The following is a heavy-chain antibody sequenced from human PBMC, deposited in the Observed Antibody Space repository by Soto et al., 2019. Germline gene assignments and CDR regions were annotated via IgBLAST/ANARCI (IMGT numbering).Heavy chain of an antibody. J-gene: IGHJ4*02. D-gene: IGHD2-21*02. V-gene: IGHV4-39*01. CDR1: GGSFSSINYC. Sequence: NPSETLSLTCAVSGGSFSSINYCWGWVRQPPGGGLEWIGTICYSGTTYYNPSLKSRVTTSVDTSKNQFSLNLNSVTAADTAMYFCTISDEVTSYYINHWGRGTLVTVSS. CDR3: TISDEVTSYYINH. CDR2: ICYSGTT.